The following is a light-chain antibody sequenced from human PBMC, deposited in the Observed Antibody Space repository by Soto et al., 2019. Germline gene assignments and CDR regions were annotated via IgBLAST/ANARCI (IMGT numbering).Light chain of an antibody. J-gene: IGKJ1*01. CDR3: QQYGSSGT. Sequence: EVVLTQSPATLSLSPGDRATLSCRASQSVSSNLAWYQQKPGQAPRLLIYGASTRATGIPARFSGSGSGTDFTLTVSRLEPEDSAVYYCQQYGSSGTFGQGTKVDIK. CDR2: GAS. V-gene: IGKV3-20*01. CDR1: QSVSSN.